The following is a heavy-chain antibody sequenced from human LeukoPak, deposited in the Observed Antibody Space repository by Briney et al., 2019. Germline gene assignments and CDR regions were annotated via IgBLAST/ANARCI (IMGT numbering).Heavy chain of an antibody. V-gene: IGHV4-59*11. CDR2: ILYSGST. J-gene: IGHJ5*02. Sequence: SETLSLTCTVSGGSISSHYWSWIRQPPGKGLEWIGSILYSGSTYYNPSLKSRVTISVDTSKNQFSLKVTSVTAADTAVYYCARDPREGDWFDPWGQGTLVTVSS. CDR1: GGSISSHY. CDR3: ARDPREGDWFDP.